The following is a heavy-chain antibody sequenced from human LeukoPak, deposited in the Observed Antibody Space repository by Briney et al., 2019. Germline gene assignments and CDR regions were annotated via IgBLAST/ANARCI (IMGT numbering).Heavy chain of an antibody. CDR2: IYYSGST. Sequence: SETLSLTCTVSGGSISSSSYYWGWVRQPPGKGLEWIGYIYYSGSTNYNPSLKSRVTISVDTSKNQFSLKLSSVTAADTAVCYCARVGGIQLWTQDPYFDYWGQGTLVTVSS. J-gene: IGHJ4*02. D-gene: IGHD5-18*01. V-gene: IGHV4-61*05. CDR3: ARVGGIQLWTQDPYFDY. CDR1: GGSISSSSYY.